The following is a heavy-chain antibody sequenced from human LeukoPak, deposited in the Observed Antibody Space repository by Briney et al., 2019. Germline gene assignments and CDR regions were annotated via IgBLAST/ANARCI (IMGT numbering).Heavy chain of an antibody. CDR3: TTSGYDFFANSFDY. Sequence: KSGGSLRLSCAASGFTFSNAWMSWVRQAPGKGLEWVGCIKSKTDGGTTDYAAPVKGRFTISRDDSKNTLYLQMNSLKTEDTAVYYCTTSGYDFFANSFDYWGQGTLVTVSS. CDR1: GFTFSNAW. D-gene: IGHD5-12*01. CDR2: IKSKTDGGTT. V-gene: IGHV3-15*01. J-gene: IGHJ4*02.